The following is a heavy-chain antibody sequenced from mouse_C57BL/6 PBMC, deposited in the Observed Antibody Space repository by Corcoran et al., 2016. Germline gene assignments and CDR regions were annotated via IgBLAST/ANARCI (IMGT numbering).Heavy chain of an antibody. CDR2: IYWDDDK. J-gene: IGHJ2*01. V-gene: IGHV8-12*01. Sequence: QVTLKESGPGILQSSQTLSLTCSFSGFSLSTSGMGVSWIRQPSGKGLEWLAHIYWDDDKRYNPSLKSRLTISKDTSSNQVFLKITSVDTADTATYYCARSYDGYLYFDYWGQGTTLTVSS. CDR1: GFSLSTSGMG. CDR3: ARSYDGYLYFDY. D-gene: IGHD2-3*01.